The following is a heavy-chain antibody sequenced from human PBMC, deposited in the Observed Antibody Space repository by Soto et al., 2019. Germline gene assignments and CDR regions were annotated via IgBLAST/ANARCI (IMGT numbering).Heavy chain of an antibody. V-gene: IGHV3-33*01. Sequence: PGGSLRLSCAASGFTFSSYALHWVRQAPGKGLEWVALIWYDGQNKYYADSVKGRFTISRDNSKSTLDLQMNSLRAEDTAVYYYGVGLHYYYAMDVWGQGTTVTVSS. CDR2: IWYDGQNK. J-gene: IGHJ6*02. CDR3: GVGLHYYYAMDV. CDR1: GFTFSSYA. D-gene: IGHD4-17*01.